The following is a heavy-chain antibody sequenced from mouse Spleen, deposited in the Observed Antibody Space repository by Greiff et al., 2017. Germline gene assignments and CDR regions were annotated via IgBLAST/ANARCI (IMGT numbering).Heavy chain of an antibody. D-gene: IGHD1-1*01. CDR3: MGRRYFDV. CDR1: GYTFTDYE. CDR2: IDPETGGT. Sequence: LVESGAELVRPGASVTLSCKASGYTFTDYEMHWVKQTPVHGLEWIGAIDPETGGTAYNQKFKGKAILTADKSSSTAYMELRSLTSEDSAVYYCMGRRYFDVWGTGTTVTVSS. J-gene: IGHJ1*03. V-gene: IGHV1-15*01.